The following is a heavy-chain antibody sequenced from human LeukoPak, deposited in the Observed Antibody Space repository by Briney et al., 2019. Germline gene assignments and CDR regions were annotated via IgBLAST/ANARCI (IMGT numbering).Heavy chain of an antibody. CDR2: VNPTSGVR. V-gene: IGHV1-2*02. J-gene: IGHJ4*02. D-gene: IGHD2-21*01. CDR1: GYNFTDFY. Sequence: ASVKVSCKTSGYNFTDFYLHWVRQAPGQGPEWLGWVNPTSGVRKYAQKFEGRVVLSRDASIDTVYMEMRSLRYDDTAVYYCTTLFISPIAADYWGQGTLVIVS. CDR3: TTLFISPIAADY.